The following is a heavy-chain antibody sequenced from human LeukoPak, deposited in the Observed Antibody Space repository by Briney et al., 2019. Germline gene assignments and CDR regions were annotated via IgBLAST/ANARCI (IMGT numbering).Heavy chain of an antibody. D-gene: IGHD1-26*01. Sequence: SETLSLTCTVSGGSISSSSYYWGWIRHPPGKGLEWIGSIYYSGSTYYNPSLKSRVTISVDTSKNQFSLKLSSVTAADTAVYYCATPTGDTHIDYWGQGTLVTVSS. CDR2: IYYSGST. CDR3: ATPTGDTHIDY. CDR1: GGSISSSSYY. J-gene: IGHJ4*02. V-gene: IGHV4-39*01.